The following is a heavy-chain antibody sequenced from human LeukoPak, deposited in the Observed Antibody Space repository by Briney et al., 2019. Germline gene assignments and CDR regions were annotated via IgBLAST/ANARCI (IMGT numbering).Heavy chain of an antibody. CDR2: IHTSGTT. CDR3: ATEQVSASAWGFDY. CDR1: GGSISSYL. J-gene: IGHJ4*02. D-gene: IGHD5/OR15-5a*01. Sequence: SETLSLTCTVSGGSISSYLWSWIRQSAGKRLEWLGRIHTSGTTTYSPSLQSRLTMSVDTSKSQVSLRLTSVTAADTAVYYCATEQVSASAWGFDYWGQGSLVTVSS. V-gene: IGHV4-4*07.